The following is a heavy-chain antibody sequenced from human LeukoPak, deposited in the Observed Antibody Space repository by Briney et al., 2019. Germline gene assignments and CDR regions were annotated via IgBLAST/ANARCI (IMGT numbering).Heavy chain of an antibody. CDR3: ARDKSEATINDAFDI. V-gene: IGHV1-18*01. Sequence: ASVKVSCKASGYTFTSYGISWVRQAPGQGLEWMGWISAYNGNTNYAQKLQGRVTMTTDTSTSTAYMELRSLRSDDTAVYYCARDKSEATINDAFDIWGQGTMVTVSS. CDR1: GYTFTSYG. J-gene: IGHJ3*02. CDR2: ISAYNGNT. D-gene: IGHD5-24*01.